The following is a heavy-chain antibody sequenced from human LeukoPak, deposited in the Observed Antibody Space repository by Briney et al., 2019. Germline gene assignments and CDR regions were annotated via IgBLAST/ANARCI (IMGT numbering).Heavy chain of an antibody. Sequence: GGSLRLSCAASGFTFRTYAVHWVRQAPGKGLEWVAFIWADGSKKFYADSVKGRFTISRDNSNHTLYLQMNSLRPEDTALYFCAKISSSAEPNFDYWGQGILLTVSS. CDR1: GFTFRTYA. CDR3: AKISSSAEPNFDY. V-gene: IGHV3-30*02. J-gene: IGHJ4*02. D-gene: IGHD1-14*01. CDR2: IWADGSKK.